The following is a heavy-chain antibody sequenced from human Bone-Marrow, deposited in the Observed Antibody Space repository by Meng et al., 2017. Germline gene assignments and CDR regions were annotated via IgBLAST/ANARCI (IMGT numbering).Heavy chain of an antibody. CDR2: INPSGGST. D-gene: IGHD2-8*01. V-gene: IGHV1-46*01. CDR3: ARNVGYCTNGVCPKSNWFDP. Sequence: ASVKVSCKASGYTFTSYYMHWVRQAPGQGLEWMGIINPSGGSTSYAQKFQGRVTMTRDTSTSTVYMELSSLRSEDTAVYYCARNVGYCTNGVCPKSNWFDPWGQGILVTVXS. CDR1: GYTFTSYY. J-gene: IGHJ5*02.